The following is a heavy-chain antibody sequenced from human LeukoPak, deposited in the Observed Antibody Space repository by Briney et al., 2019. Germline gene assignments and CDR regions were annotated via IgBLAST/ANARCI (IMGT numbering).Heavy chain of an antibody. J-gene: IGHJ4*02. Sequence: KPSETLSLTCAVYGGSFSGYYWSWIRQPPGEGLEWIGEIYRSGSTNYNPSLQSRVTISVDKSKNQFSLKLSSVTAADTAVYYCARASHDYGDYSHFDYWGQGTLVTVSS. V-gene: IGHV4-34*01. D-gene: IGHD4-17*01. CDR2: IYRSGST. CDR3: ARASHDYGDYSHFDY. CDR1: GGSFSGYY.